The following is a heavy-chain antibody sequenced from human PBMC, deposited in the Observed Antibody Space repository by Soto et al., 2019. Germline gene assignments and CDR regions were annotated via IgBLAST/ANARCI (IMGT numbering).Heavy chain of an antibody. D-gene: IGHD2-15*01. CDR3: ASQVVAATPYFDY. Sequence: QVQLVQSGAEVKEPGASVKVSCKASGYIFGHYGIGWVRQAPGQGLEWMGWISAYNGNTNYAQKLQGRVTMTTDTSTSTAYMELRSLRSDDTAVYYCASQVVAATPYFDYWGQGTLVTVSS. CDR2: ISAYNGNT. J-gene: IGHJ4*02. CDR1: GYIFGHYG. V-gene: IGHV1-18*01.